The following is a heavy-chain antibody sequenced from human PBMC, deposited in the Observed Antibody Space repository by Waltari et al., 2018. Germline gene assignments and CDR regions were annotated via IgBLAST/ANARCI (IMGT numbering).Heavy chain of an antibody. CDR2: VSYTGNT. V-gene: IGHV4-39*07. CDR1: GVSVTTPNYY. Sequence: QLQLQESGPGLVQPSETLSLTCTVSGVSVTTPNYYWAWIRQPPGKELEWIGSVSYTGNTLYNPSLKSRLSLSVDTSTNQFSLRLTSVTAADTAVYYCARMSNWGQGTLVTVSS. CDR3: ARMSN. D-gene: IGHD6-6*01. J-gene: IGHJ4*02.